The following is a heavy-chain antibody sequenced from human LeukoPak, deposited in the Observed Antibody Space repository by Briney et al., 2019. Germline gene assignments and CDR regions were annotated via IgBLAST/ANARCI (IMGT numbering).Heavy chain of an antibody. CDR1: GFAFSRSG. Sequence: PGGSLRLSCVASGFAFSRSGMNWVRQAPGKGLEWLSCISPSGSSRHYADSMKGRLIISRDNAKNSLYLQMNSLTDEDTAVYYCARDLYYYGSGNYVPGFPDYWGQGTLVSVSS. D-gene: IGHD3-10*01. J-gene: IGHJ4*02. V-gene: IGHV3-48*02. CDR2: ISPSGSSR. CDR3: ARDLYYYGSGNYVPGFPDY.